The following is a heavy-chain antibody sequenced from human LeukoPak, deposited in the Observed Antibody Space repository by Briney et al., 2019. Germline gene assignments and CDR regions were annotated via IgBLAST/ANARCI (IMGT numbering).Heavy chain of an antibody. J-gene: IGHJ5*02. V-gene: IGHV4-34*01. D-gene: IGHD6-13*01. Sequence: SETLSLTCAVYGGSFSGYYWSWIRQPPGKGLEWIGEINHSGSTNYNPSLKSRVTISVDTSKNQFSLKLSSVTAADTAVYYCARDRAYSSSWTVYWFDPWGQGTLVTVSS. CDR1: GGSFSGYY. CDR3: ARDRAYSSSWTVYWFDP. CDR2: INHSGST.